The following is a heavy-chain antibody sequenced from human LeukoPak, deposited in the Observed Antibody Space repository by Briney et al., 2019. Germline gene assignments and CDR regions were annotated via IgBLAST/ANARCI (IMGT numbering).Heavy chain of an antibody. CDR1: GFTFSSYS. CDR2: ISSSSSYI. CDR3: AKAACGGNCYYYMDV. J-gene: IGHJ6*03. D-gene: IGHD2-21*01. Sequence: SGGSLRLSCAASGFTFSSYSMNWVRQAPGKGLEWVSSISSSSSYIYYADSVKGRFTISRDNAKNSLYLQMNSLRAEDTAVYYCAKAACGGNCYYYMDVWGKGTTVTI. V-gene: IGHV3-21*04.